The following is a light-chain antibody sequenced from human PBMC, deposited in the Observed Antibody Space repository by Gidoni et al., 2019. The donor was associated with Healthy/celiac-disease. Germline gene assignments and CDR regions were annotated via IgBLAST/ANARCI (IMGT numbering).Light chain of an antibody. J-gene: IGLJ3*02. CDR1: SSNIGNDY. Sequence: QSVLTQPPSGSAAPGQKVTISCSGSSSNIGNDYVSWYQQLPGTAPKILIYDNNKRPSGIPDRFSGSKSGTSATLGITGLQTGDEADYYCGTWDSSLSAGVFGGGTKLTVL. CDR2: DNN. V-gene: IGLV1-51*01. CDR3: GTWDSSLSAGV.